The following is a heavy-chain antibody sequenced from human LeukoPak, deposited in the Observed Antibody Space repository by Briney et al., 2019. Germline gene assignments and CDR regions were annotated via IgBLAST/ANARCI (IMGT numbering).Heavy chain of an antibody. CDR2: FNHSGST. J-gene: IGHJ4*02. V-gene: IGHV4-34*01. CDR3: ARGTNCSSTRCYYVY. D-gene: IGHD2-2*01. Sequence: SETLSLTCAVHGGSFSGYYWSWIPRPPGKGLEWIGEFNHSGSTNYNPYLKSPVTISIDTSKNQFSLKLSSVTAADTAVYYCARGTNCSSTRCYYVYWGQGTLVTVSS. CDR1: GGSFSGYY.